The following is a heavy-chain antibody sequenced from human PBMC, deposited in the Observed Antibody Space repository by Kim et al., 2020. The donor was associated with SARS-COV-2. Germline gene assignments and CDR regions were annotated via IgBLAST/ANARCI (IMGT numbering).Heavy chain of an antibody. D-gene: IGHD2-2*01. CDR1: GFTFSDHY. Sequence: GGSLRLSCAASGFTFSDHYMDWVRQAPGKGLEWVGRTRNKANSYTTEYAASVKGRFTISRDDSKNSLYLQMNSLKTEDTAVYYCARISGGGDSSTNPYGMDVWGQGTTVTVSS. J-gene: IGHJ6*02. V-gene: IGHV3-72*01. CDR3: ARISGGGDSSTNPYGMDV. CDR2: TRNKANSYTT.